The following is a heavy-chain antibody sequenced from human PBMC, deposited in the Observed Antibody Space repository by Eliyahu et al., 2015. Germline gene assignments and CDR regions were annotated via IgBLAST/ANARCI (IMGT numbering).Heavy chain of an antibody. Sequence: QVQLQESGPGLVKPSETLSLTCTVSGGSISSYYWSWIRQPPGKGLEWIGYIYYSGSTNYNPSLKSRVTISVDTSKNQFSLKLSSVTAADTAVYYCARGGGLEWRYYYMDVWGKGTTVTVSS. V-gene: IGHV4-59*01. CDR2: IYYSGST. CDR3: ARGGGLEWRYYYMDV. J-gene: IGHJ6*03. CDR1: GGSISSYY. D-gene: IGHD3-3*01.